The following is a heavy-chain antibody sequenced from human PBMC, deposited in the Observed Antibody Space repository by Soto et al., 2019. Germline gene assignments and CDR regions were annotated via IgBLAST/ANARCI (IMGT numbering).Heavy chain of an antibody. Sequence: PRLSCAASGFTFSTSAMNWVRQAPGKGLEWVSGISASGGSTSYADSVKGRFTISRDNSKNTLYLQMNSLRAEDTAVYYCARVPPYNYAYYFDYWGQGTLVTVSS. V-gene: IGHV3-23*01. D-gene: IGHD5-18*01. CDR2: ISASGGST. CDR1: GFTFSTSA. CDR3: ARVPPYNYAYYFDY. J-gene: IGHJ4*02.